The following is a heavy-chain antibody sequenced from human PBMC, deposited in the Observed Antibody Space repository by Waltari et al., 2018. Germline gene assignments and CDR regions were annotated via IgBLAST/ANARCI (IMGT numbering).Heavy chain of an antibody. V-gene: IGHV4-61*02. Sequence: QVQLQESGPGLVKPSQTLSLTCTVSGGSISSGSYYWSWIRQPAGKGLEWIGRIYTSGSTNYNPSLKSRVTISVDTSKNQFSLKLSSVTAADTAVYYCARAYIGTTGYFDYWGQGTLVTVSS. CDR3: ARAYIGTTGYFDY. CDR1: GGSISSGSYY. J-gene: IGHJ4*02. CDR2: IYTSGST. D-gene: IGHD1-1*01.